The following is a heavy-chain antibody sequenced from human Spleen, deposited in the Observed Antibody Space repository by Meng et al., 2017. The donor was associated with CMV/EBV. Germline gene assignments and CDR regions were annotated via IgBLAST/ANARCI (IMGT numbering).Heavy chain of an antibody. J-gene: IGHJ3*02. V-gene: IGHV3-30*02. CDR3: ARARMWFLPSDAFDI. CDR1: GFTFSSYG. CDR2: IRYDGSNK. Sequence: GESLKISCAASGFTFSSYGMHWVRQAPGKGLEWVAFIRYDGSNKYYADSVKGRFTISRDNSKNTLYLQMNSLRAEDTAVYYCARARMWFLPSDAFDIWGQGTMVTVSS. D-gene: IGHD2-21*01.